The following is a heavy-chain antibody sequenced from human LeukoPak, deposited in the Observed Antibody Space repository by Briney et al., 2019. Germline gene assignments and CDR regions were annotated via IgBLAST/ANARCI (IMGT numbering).Heavy chain of an antibody. CDR3: VRDMSRESIFDY. CDR1: GFTFDDYA. J-gene: IGHJ4*02. V-gene: IGHV3-21*01. D-gene: IGHD3-16*01. CDR2: ISKGSGYI. Sequence: GGSLRLSCAASGFTFDDYAMHWVRQAPGKGLEWVSSISKGSGYIYHTDSVKGRFTISRDNDKNSLFLQMNSLRVEDTAVYYCVRDMSRESIFDYWGQGTLVIVSS.